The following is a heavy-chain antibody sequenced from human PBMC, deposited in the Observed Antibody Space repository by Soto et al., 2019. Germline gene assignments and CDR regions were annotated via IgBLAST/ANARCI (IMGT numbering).Heavy chain of an antibody. CDR3: ACNWGNSLKNWIHP. CDR2: IIPVLATT. Sequence: GASVKVSCKASAGTFPHYALSWVRQAPGQGLEWIGGIIPVLATTTYAQKFQGRVSIIADESTNTVYMELSSLRSEDTAVYYCACNWGNSLKNWIHPWGQGTLVTVSS. V-gene: IGHV1-69*13. D-gene: IGHD7-27*01. J-gene: IGHJ5*02. CDR1: AGTFPHYA.